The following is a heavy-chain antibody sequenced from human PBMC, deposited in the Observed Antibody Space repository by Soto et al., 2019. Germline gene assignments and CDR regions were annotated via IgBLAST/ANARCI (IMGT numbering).Heavy chain of an antibody. D-gene: IGHD3-10*02. V-gene: IGHV2-5*02. CDR3: VHRLVRAVVGLVTTTAIYFDF. J-gene: IGHJ4*02. CDR2: IYWDDDK. CDR1: GFLLTTSGVG. Sequence: HITLKETGPTVVNPTETLTVSCTFSGFLLTTSGVGGGWSRQSPGKAPEWRALIYWDDDKRYSTSLKSRPTITMDTSKNLVDLTMANVDPAVAANEECVHRLVRAVVGLVTTTAIYFDFWGQGTPVVVSS.